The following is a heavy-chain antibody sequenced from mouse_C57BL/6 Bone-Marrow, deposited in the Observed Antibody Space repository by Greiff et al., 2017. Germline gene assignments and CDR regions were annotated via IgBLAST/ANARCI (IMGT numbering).Heavy chain of an antibody. CDR3: TLYHHYYGSSPLAMDY. Sequence: VQLQQSGAELVRPGASVKLSCTASGFNIKDDYMHWVKQRPEQGLEWIGWIDPENGDTEYASKFQGKATITADTSSNTAYLQLSSLTSEDTAVYYCTLYHHYYGSSPLAMDYWGQGTSVTVSS. CDR2: IDPENGDT. J-gene: IGHJ4*01. V-gene: IGHV14-4*01. D-gene: IGHD1-1*01. CDR1: GFNIKDDY.